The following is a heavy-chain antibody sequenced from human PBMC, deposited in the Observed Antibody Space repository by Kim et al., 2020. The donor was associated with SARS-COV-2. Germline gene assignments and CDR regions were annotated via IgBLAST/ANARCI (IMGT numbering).Heavy chain of an antibody. D-gene: IGHD3-22*01. CDR2: ISAYNGNT. CDR1: GYTFTSYG. CDR3: ARDGRYYYDSSGREGFYYYYGMDV. J-gene: IGHJ6*02. V-gene: IGHV1-18*01. Sequence: ASVKVSCKASGYTFTSYGISWVRQAPGQGLEWMGWISAYNGNTNYAQKLQGRVTMTTDTSTSTAYMELRSLRSDDTAVYYCARDGRYYYDSSGREGFYYYYGMDVWGQGTTVTVSS.